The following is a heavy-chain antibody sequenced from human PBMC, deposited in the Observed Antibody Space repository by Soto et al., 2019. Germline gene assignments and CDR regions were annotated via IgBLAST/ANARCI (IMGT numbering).Heavy chain of an antibody. CDR2: MNPNSGNT. CDR1: GYTFTSYG. CDR3: ARGQKITIFGVVIIPVYYYYYMDV. D-gene: IGHD3-3*01. V-gene: IGHV1-8*01. Sequence: ASVKVSCKASGYTFTSYGINWVRQATGQGLEWMGWMNPNSGNTGYAQRFQGRVTTTRNTSISTAYMELSSLRSEDTAVYYCARGQKITIFGVVIIPVYYYYYMDVWGKGTTVTVSS. J-gene: IGHJ6*03.